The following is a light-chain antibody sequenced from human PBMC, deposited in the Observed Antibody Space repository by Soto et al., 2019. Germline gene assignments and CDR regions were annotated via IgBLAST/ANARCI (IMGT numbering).Light chain of an antibody. CDR3: AAWDGSLNNVL. CDR2: GNN. J-gene: IGLJ2*01. Sequence: QSVLTQPPSASGTPGQRVTISCSGSVSSIGTNTVNWYRQLPGTAPKLLIYGNNQRPSGVPDRFSGSKSGTSASLDISGLQSEDEDDYYCAAWDGSLNNVLFGGGTKLTVL. V-gene: IGLV1-44*01. CDR1: VSSIGTNT.